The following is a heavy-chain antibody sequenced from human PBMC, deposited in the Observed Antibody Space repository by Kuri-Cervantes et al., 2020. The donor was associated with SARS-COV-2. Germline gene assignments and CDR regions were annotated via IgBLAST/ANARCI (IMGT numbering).Heavy chain of an antibody. CDR1: GFTFSSYA. V-gene: IGHV3-30*04. CDR3: ARDLGYSRSSYSY. CDR2: ISYDGSNK. Sequence: GESLKISCAASGFTFSSYAMHWVRQAPGKGLEWVAVISYDGSNKYYADSVKGRFTISRDNSKNTLYLQMNSLRAEDTAVYYCARDLGYSRSSYSYWGQGTLVTVSS. D-gene: IGHD6-6*01. J-gene: IGHJ4*02.